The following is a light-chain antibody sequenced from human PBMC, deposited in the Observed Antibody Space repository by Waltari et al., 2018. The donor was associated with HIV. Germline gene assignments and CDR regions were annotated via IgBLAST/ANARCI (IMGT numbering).Light chain of an antibody. J-gene: IGKJ4*01. CDR3: QQFNSYPLT. CDR1: QGISSA. V-gene: IGKV1-13*02. Sequence: AIQLTQSPSSLSASVGDRVPITCRASQGISSALAWYQQKAGKAPNLLIYDASSLESGVPSRFSGSGSGTDFTLTISSLQPEDFATYYCQQFNSYPLTFGGGTKVEIK. CDR2: DAS.